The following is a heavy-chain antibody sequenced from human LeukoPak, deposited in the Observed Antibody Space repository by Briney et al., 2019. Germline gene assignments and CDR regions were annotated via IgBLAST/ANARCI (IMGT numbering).Heavy chain of an antibody. D-gene: IGHD3-22*01. Sequence: GGSLRLSCAASGFTFSSYGMHWVRQAPGKGLEWVAVISYDGSNKYYADSVKGRFTISRDNSKNTLYLQMNSLRAEDTAVYYCAKDREPEYYYDSSGRFDYWGQGTLVTVSS. V-gene: IGHV3-30*18. J-gene: IGHJ4*02. CDR1: GFTFSSYG. CDR2: ISYDGSNK. CDR3: AKDREPEYYYDSSGRFDY.